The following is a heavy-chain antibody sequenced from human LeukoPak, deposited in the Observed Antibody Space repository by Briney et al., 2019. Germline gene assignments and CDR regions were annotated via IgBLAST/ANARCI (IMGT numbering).Heavy chain of an antibody. Sequence: SETLSLTCTVSGYSISSAYYWGWIRQPPGKGLEWIGSIYHSGSTYYNPSLKSRVTISVATSKNQSSLKLSSVTAADTALYYWARASSGWYHWYFDYWGQGTLVTVSS. CDR2: IYHSGST. V-gene: IGHV4-38-2*02. D-gene: IGHD6-19*01. J-gene: IGHJ4*02. CDR1: GYSISSAYY. CDR3: ARASSGWYHWYFDY.